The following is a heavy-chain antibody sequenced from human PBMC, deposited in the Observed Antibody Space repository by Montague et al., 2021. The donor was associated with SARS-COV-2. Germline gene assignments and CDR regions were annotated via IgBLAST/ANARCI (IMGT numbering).Heavy chain of an antibody. D-gene: IGHD2-8*01. V-gene: IGHV3-48*03. Sequence: SLRLSCPASGFTFSSYDINWVRQAPGKGLEWVSYISSSGSTIYYXXSLKGRFTISRDNAKNSLYLQMNSLRAEDTAVYYCASRAPTRIVLMVYAIGGYFDYWGQGTLVTVSS. CDR3: ASRAPTRIVLMVYAIGGYFDY. CDR2: ISSSGSTI. CDR1: GFTFSSYD. J-gene: IGHJ4*02.